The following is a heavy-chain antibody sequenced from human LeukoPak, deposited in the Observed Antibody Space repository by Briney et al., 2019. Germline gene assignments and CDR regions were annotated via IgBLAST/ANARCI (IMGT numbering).Heavy chain of an antibody. V-gene: IGHV3-11*04. CDR3: ARDCRRWNGVFDV. Sequence: GGSLRLSCAASGFTFSDYYMSWIRQAPGTGLEWVSYISSSGSTIYYADSVKGRLIISRDNAKNSLYLQMSSLRPEDTALYYCARDCRRWNGVFDVWGQGTTVTVSS. D-gene: IGHD1-1*01. CDR2: ISSSGSTI. J-gene: IGHJ3*01. CDR1: GFTFSDYY.